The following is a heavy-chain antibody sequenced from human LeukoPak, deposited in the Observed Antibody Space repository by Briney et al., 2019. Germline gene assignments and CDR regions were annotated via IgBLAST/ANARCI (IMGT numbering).Heavy chain of an antibody. CDR3: ARLQGYQLLLNWFDP. CDR1: GGSISSYY. CDR2: IYYSGST. D-gene: IGHD2-2*01. V-gene: IGHV4-59*08. J-gene: IGHJ5*02. Sequence: SETLSLTCTVSGGSISSYYWSWIRQPPGKGLEWIGYIYYSGSTNYNPSLKSRVTISVDTSKNQFSLKLSSVTAADTAVYYCARLQGYQLLLNWFDPWGQGTLVTVSS.